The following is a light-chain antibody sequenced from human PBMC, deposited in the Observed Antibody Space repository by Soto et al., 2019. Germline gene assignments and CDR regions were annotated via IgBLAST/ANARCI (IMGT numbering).Light chain of an antibody. CDR3: QQQGT. Sequence: EIVLTQSPGTLSLSPGERATLSCRASRSLSSSYVVWYQQKPGQAPRLLIYAASRRATGLPDRFSGSGSATEYTLTTSRWEPENFAVYYCQQQGTFCHGTKLEIK. CDR2: AAS. V-gene: IGKV3-20*01. CDR1: RSLSSSY. J-gene: IGKJ2*01.